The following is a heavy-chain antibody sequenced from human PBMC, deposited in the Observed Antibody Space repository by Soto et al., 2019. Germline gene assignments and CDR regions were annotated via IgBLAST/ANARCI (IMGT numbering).Heavy chain of an antibody. Sequence: QIQLQQSGPGLVKASQTLSLTCAISGDSVSSNTAGWHWIRQSPSRGLEWLGRTYYRSKWYFDYAEYVKSLLTINPDTSKNQVSMQLSSVSPEDTAVYYCVRERYFDWLLYYLDYWGRGTLVTVSS. CDR3: VRERYFDWLLYYLDY. D-gene: IGHD3-9*01. CDR1: GDSVSSNTAG. V-gene: IGHV6-1*01. CDR2: TYYRSKWYF. J-gene: IGHJ4*02.